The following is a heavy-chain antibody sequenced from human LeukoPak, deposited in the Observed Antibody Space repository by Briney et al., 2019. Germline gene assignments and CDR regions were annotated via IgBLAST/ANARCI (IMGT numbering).Heavy chain of an antibody. CDR3: AKLSSVVPAE. V-gene: IGHV3-48*03. CDR2: ISSSGSTI. D-gene: IGHD2-2*01. Sequence: GGSLRLSCAASGFTFSSYEMNWVRQAPGKGLEWVSYISSSGSTIYYADSVKGRFTISRDNAKNSLYLQMNSLRAEDTAVYYCAKLSSVVPAEWGQGTLVTVSS. J-gene: IGHJ4*02. CDR1: GFTFSSYE.